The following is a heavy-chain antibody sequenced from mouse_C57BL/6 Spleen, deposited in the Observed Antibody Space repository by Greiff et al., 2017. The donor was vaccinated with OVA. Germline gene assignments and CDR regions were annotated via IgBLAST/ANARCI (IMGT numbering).Heavy chain of an antibody. J-gene: IGHJ2*01. D-gene: IGHD1-1*01. Sequence: QVQLQQSGAELVRPGASVTLSCKASGYTFTDYEMHWVKQTPVHGLEWIGAIDPETGGTAYNQKFKGKAILTADKSSSTAYMELRSLTSEDSAVYYCTRPFITTVVAENWGQGTTLTVSS. CDR1: GYTFTDYE. V-gene: IGHV1-15*01. CDR2: IDPETGGT. CDR3: TRPFITTVVAEN.